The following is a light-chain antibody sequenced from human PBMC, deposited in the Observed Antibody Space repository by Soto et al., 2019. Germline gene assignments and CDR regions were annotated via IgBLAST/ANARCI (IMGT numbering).Light chain of an antibody. CDR3: AAWDDSLNGPV. J-gene: IGLJ2*01. CDR2: DVG. Sequence: QSALTQPRSVSGSPGQSVTLSCTGTSNDVGGYNYVSWYQQYPGKAPTLMIYDVGKRPSGVPDRFSGSKSGTSASLAISGLQSEDEADYYCAAWDDSLNGPVFGRGTQLTVL. V-gene: IGLV2-11*01. CDR1: SNDVGGYNY.